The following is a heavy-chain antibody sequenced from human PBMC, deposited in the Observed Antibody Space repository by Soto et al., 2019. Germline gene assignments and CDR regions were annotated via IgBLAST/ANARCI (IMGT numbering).Heavy chain of an antibody. Sequence: GASVKVSCEASGYTFTSYGISWVRQAPGQGLEWMGWISAYNGNTNYAQKLQGRVTMTTDTSTSTAYMELRSLRSADTAVYYCARNKEYSGSFAPDYWGRGTLVTVSA. J-gene: IGHJ4*02. V-gene: IGHV1-18*01. D-gene: IGHD6-6*01. CDR2: ISAYNGNT. CDR1: GYTFTSYG. CDR3: ARNKEYSGSFAPDY.